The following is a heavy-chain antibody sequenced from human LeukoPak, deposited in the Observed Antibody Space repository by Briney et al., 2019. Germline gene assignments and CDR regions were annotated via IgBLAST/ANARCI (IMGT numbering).Heavy chain of an antibody. Sequence: SETLSLTCTVSGGSISSYYWSWIRQPAGKGLEWIGRIYTSGSTNYNPSLKSRVTMSVDTSKNQFSLKLSSVTAADTAVYYCARDAHRASTSLYLARVVWFDPWGQGTLVTVSS. J-gene: IGHJ5*02. CDR3: ARDAHRASTSLYLARVVWFDP. CDR1: GGSISSYY. D-gene: IGHD2-2*01. CDR2: IYTSGST. V-gene: IGHV4-4*07.